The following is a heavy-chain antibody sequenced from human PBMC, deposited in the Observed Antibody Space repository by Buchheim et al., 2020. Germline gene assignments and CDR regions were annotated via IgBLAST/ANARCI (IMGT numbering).Heavy chain of an antibody. V-gene: IGHV3-33*01. CDR3: ARDNCGGDCRSDPRHFQH. D-gene: IGHD2-21*02. Sequence: QVQLVESGGGVVQPGRSLRLSCAASGFTFSLYGMHWVRQAPGKGLAWVAVIWYDGSNKYYADSVKGRFTISRDNSKNTVYLQMDSLRVEDTAVYYCARDNCGGDCRSDPRHFQHWGQGTL. J-gene: IGHJ1*01. CDR2: IWYDGSNK. CDR1: GFTFSLYG.